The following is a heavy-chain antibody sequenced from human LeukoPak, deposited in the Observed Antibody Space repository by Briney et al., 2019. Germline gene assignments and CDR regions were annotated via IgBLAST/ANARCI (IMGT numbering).Heavy chain of an antibody. Sequence: GGSLRLSCAASGFTFRSYWMSWVRQAPGKGLEWVANMKYDGSEKYYVDSVKGRFTISRDNAENSLYLQMNSLRAEDTAVYYCARDIEAAGLFLDYWGQGTLVTVSS. CDR1: GFTFRSYW. J-gene: IGHJ4*02. V-gene: IGHV3-7*01. CDR2: MKYDGSEK. CDR3: ARDIEAAGLFLDY. D-gene: IGHD6-13*01.